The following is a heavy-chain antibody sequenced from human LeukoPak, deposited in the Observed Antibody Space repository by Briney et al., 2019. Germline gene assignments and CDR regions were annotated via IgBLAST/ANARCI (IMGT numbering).Heavy chain of an antibody. CDR2: ISWNSGSI. V-gene: IGHV3-9*01. J-gene: IGHJ4*02. Sequence: AGGSLRLSCAASGFTFDDYAMHWVRQAPGKGLEWVSGISWNSGSIGYADSVKGRFTISRDNAKNSLYLQMNSLRAEDTALYYCAKANVGSGDYSEYDYWGQGTLVTVSS. D-gene: IGHD4-17*01. CDR3: AKANVGSGDYSEYDY. CDR1: GFTFDDYA.